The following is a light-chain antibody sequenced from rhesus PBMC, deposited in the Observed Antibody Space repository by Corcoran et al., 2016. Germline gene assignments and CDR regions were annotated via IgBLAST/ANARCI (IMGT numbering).Light chain of an antibody. Sequence: DIQMTQSPSSLFASVGDRVTIACRASQAINIYLSWYQQKPGKAPKLLIFDASALQSGVPSRFSGSGSGTDFSLTISSLQPEDVATYFCLQYNNDLYSFGQGTKVELK. V-gene: IGKV1-43*02. CDR2: DAS. J-gene: IGKJ2*01. CDR1: QAINIY. CDR3: LQYNNDLYS.